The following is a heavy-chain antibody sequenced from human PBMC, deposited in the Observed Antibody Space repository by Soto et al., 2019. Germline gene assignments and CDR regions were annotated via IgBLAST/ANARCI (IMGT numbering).Heavy chain of an antibody. CDR1: GDSVSSNSAG. V-gene: IGHV6-1*01. Sequence: KQSQTLSLTCAISGDSVSSNSAGWNWIRQSPSRGLEWLGRTYYRSKWYYEYAVSLKGRIIINPDTSKNQVSLQLSSVIPEDTAMYYCVRFGSGWNYWGQGSLVTVSS. CDR2: TYYRSKWYY. D-gene: IGHD6-19*01. J-gene: IGHJ4*02. CDR3: VRFGSGWNY.